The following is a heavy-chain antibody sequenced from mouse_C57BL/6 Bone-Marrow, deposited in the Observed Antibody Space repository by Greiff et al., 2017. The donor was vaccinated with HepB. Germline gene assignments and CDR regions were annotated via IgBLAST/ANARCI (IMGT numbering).Heavy chain of an antibody. V-gene: IGHV1-64*01. Sequence: QVQLQQSGAELVKPGASVKLSCKASGYTFTSYWMHWVKQRPGQGLEWIGMIHPNSGSTNYNEKFKSKATLTVDKSSSTAYMQLSSLTSEDSAVYYCAPYYSNFFAYWGQGTLVTVSA. CDR3: APYYSNFFAY. CDR2: IHPNSGST. J-gene: IGHJ3*01. CDR1: GYTFTSYW. D-gene: IGHD2-5*01.